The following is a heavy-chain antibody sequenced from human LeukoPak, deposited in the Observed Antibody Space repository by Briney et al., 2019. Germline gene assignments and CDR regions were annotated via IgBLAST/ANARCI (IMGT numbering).Heavy chain of an antibody. V-gene: IGHV3-64D*06. CDR1: GFTFSSYA. Sequence: GGSLRLSCSASGFTFSSYAMHWVRQARGKGLEYVSGISRNGGSPNYADSVKGRITISRDNSENTLYLQMSSLRPEDTAVYYCVNQISGWVYWGQGTLVTVSS. CDR2: ISRNGGSP. D-gene: IGHD6-19*01. CDR3: VNQISGWVY. J-gene: IGHJ4*02.